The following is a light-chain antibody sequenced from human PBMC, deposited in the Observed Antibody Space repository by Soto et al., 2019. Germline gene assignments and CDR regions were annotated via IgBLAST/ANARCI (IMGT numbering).Light chain of an antibody. J-gene: IGKJ3*01. V-gene: IGKV3-15*01. CDR1: QSVISN. CDR2: GAS. Sequence: EMVMTQSPVXLSVSPGESATXSXRASQSVISNLAWYQQKPGQAPRLLIYGASTRATGIPDRFSGSGSGTEFTLTISSLQSGDFAVYYCQQYNRWPFTFGPGTKVDIK. CDR3: QQYNRWPFT.